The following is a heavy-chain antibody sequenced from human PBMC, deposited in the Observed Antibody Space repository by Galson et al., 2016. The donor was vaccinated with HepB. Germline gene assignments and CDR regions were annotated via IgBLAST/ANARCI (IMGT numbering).Heavy chain of an antibody. CDR3: VKPRVAAAGRMGLNWFDP. Sequence: SLRLSCAASGFPFSSYAMHWVRQAPGKGLEHVSAINGNGGTTYYADSVNDRFTISRDNSKNTLYLQMSSLRIEDTAVYYCVKPRVAAAGRMGLNWFDPWGQGTLVTVSS. J-gene: IGHJ5*02. CDR2: INGNGGTT. D-gene: IGHD6-13*01. V-gene: IGHV3-64D*09. CDR1: GFPFSSYA.